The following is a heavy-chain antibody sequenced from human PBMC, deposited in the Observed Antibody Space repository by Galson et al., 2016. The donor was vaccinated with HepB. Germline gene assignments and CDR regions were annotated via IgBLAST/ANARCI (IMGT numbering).Heavy chain of an antibody. Sequence: SLRLSCAASGFSFSRYSMNWVRQAPGKGLEWVSYISTGGSNRYYADSVKGRFTISRDNVKNSLSLQMNSLRDEDTAVYYCVRGANVDYWGQGTLVAVSS. CDR2: ISTGGSNR. V-gene: IGHV3-48*02. CDR1: GFSFSRYS. D-gene: IGHD1-1*01. CDR3: VRGANVDY. J-gene: IGHJ4*02.